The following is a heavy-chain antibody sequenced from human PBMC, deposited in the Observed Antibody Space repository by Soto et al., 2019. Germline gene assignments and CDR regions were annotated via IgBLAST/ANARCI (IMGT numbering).Heavy chain of an antibody. CDR3: ARVLTYYDILTGFEY. V-gene: IGHV1-18*01. J-gene: IGHJ4*02. D-gene: IGHD3-9*01. CDR2: ISAYNGNT. CDR1: CYTFTSYG. Sequence: GASVKVSCKDSCYTFTSYGISWLRHSPGQGLEWMGWISAYNGNTNYAQKLQGRVTMTTDTSTSTAYMELRSLRSDDTAVYYCARVLTYYDILTGFEYWGQGTLVTVSS.